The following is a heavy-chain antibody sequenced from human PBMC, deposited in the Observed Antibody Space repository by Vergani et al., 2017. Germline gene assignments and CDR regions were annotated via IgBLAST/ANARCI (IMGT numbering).Heavy chain of an antibody. D-gene: IGHD1-26*01. CDR3: ATXDPSLIVVGVLDN. CDR1: DGSLSSDDYY. J-gene: IGHJ4*02. CDR2: IYSGTT. Sequence: QVQLQESGPGLVKPSQTLSLTCSVSDGSLSSDDYYCNWIRQHPVKGLEWIGVIYSGTTHYNPSLKSRVTISVDTSKKHFALRVSSVTAADTAVYYCATXDPSLIVVGVLDNWGQGTLVTVSA. V-gene: IGHV4-31*03.